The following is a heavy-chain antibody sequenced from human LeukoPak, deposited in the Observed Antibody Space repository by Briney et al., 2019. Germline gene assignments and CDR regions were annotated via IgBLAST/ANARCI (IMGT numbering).Heavy chain of an antibody. CDR2: IYYTGNT. CDR3: ARGITIFGVVIARWECSYYYMDV. D-gene: IGHD3-3*01. V-gene: IGHV4-39*07. J-gene: IGHJ6*03. Sequence: SETLSLTCTVSGATISSSSYYWGWIRQPPGKGLGWIVNIYYTGNTYYNPSVKSRVTISVDTSKNQFSLKLSSVTAADTAVYYCARGITIFGVVIARWECSYYYMDVWGKGTTITVSS. CDR1: GATISSSSYY.